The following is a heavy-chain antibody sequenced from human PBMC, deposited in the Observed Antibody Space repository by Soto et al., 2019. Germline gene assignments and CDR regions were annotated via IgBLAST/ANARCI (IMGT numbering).Heavy chain of an antibody. J-gene: IGHJ3*02. D-gene: IGHD1-26*01. CDR3: ARGELLVGGAFDI. CDR2: IGTAGDT. CDR1: GFTFSSYD. V-gene: IGHV3-13*01. Sequence: EVQLVESGGGLVQPGGSLRLSCAASGFTFSSYDMHWVRQATGKGLEWVSAIGTAGDTYYPGSVKGRFTISRENAKNSLYLQMNRLRAGDTAVYYWARGELLVGGAFDIWGQGTMVTVSS.